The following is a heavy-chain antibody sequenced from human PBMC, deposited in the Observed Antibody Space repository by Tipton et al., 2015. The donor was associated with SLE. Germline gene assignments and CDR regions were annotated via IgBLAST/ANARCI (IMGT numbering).Heavy chain of an antibody. CDR3: ARDEALWWNGGLAY. V-gene: IGHV1-18*01. J-gene: IGHJ4*02. D-gene: IGHD4/OR15-4a*01. CDR1: GYTFTSYG. Sequence: QLVQSGAEVKKPGASVRVSCKASGYTFTSYGISWVRQAPGQGLEWMGWISAYNGDTNSAQKFQGRVSMTTDSSTNTAYMDLRSLTSDDTAVYYCARDEALWWNGGLAYWGQGTLVIVSS. CDR2: ISAYNGDT.